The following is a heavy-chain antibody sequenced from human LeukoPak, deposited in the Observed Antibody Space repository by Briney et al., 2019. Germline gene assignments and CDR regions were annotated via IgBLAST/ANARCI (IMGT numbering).Heavy chain of an antibody. J-gene: IGHJ6*02. D-gene: IGHD3-10*01. CDR3: ARGPRGPSGYGMDV. Sequence: GGSLRLSCAASGFTFSSYGMHWVRQAPGKGLEWVAVIWYDGSNKYYADSVKGRFTISRDNSKNTLYLQMNSLRAEDTAVYYCARGPRGPSGYGMDVWGQGTTVTVSS. CDR2: IWYDGSNK. V-gene: IGHV3-33*01. CDR1: GFTFSSYG.